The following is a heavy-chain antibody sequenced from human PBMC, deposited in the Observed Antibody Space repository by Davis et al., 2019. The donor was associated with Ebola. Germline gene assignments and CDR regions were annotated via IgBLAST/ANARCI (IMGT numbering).Heavy chain of an antibody. V-gene: IGHV3-21*01. CDR3: ARDNYDYIWGSYRYYFDY. Sequence: GESLKISCAASGFTFSNYYMHWVRQAPGKGLEWVSSISSSSSYIYYADSVKGRFTISRDNAKNSLYLQMNSLRAEDTAVYYCARDNYDYIWGSYRYYFDYWGQGTLVTVSS. J-gene: IGHJ4*02. CDR2: ISSSSSYI. CDR1: GFTFSNYY. D-gene: IGHD3-16*02.